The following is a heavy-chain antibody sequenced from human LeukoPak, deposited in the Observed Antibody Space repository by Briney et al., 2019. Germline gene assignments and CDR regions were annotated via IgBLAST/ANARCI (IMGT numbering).Heavy chain of an antibody. CDR2: IIPIFGTA. V-gene: IGHV1-69*06. J-gene: IGHJ6*03. CDR1: GGTFSSYA. D-gene: IGHD6-19*01. Sequence: SVKASCKASGGTFSSYAISWVRQAPGQGLEWMGGIIPIFGTANYAQKFQGRVTITADKSTSTAYMELSSLRSEDTAVYYCAIAVAGPHYYYYYMDVWGKGTTVTVSS. CDR3: AIAVAGPHYYYYYMDV.